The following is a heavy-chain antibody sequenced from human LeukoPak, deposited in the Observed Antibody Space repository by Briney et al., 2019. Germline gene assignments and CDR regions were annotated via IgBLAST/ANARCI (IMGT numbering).Heavy chain of an antibody. J-gene: IGHJ2*01. CDR3: ARGPRYGDYGRYFDL. CDR2: INHSGST. CDR1: GGSFSGYD. Sequence: KPAETLSLTCAVYGGSFSGYDWRWLRQPPGKGLEWIGEINHSGSTNYNPSLKRRVTILVDKSKNQFSLKLSSVPAGDTAVYYCARGPRYGDYGRYFDLWGRGTLVTVSS. V-gene: IGHV4-34*01. D-gene: IGHD4-17*01.